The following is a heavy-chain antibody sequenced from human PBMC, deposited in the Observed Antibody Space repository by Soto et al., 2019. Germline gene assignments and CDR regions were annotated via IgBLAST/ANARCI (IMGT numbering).Heavy chain of an antibody. D-gene: IGHD5-18*01. Sequence: PGGSLRLSCAASGFTFSSYAMSWVRQAPGKGLEWVSAISDSGGSTYYEGSVKGRFTISRDNSKNTLYLQMNSLRAEDTAVYYCARDSDTAMGDYWGQGTLVTVSS. CDR2: ISDSGGST. J-gene: IGHJ4*02. V-gene: IGHV3-23*01. CDR1: GFTFSSYA. CDR3: ARDSDTAMGDY.